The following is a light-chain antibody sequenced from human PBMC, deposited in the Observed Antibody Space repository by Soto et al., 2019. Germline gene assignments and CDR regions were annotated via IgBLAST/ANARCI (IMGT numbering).Light chain of an antibody. CDR2: GAS. CDR3: KQYGSSGT. V-gene: IGKV3-20*01. Sequence: ELVLTQSPGTLSRSPGERSTLSCRASQSVSNNYLAWYQQKPGQAPRLLIYGASNRATGIQDRFSGSGSGTEFTLTISRLEPEDFAVYYCKQYGSSGTCGQGTKGDIK. J-gene: IGKJ1*01. CDR1: QSVSNNY.